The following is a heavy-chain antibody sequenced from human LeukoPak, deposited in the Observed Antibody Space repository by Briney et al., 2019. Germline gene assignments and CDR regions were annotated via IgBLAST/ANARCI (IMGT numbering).Heavy chain of an antibody. V-gene: IGHV3-53*01. CDR2: IYSLGDT. CDR3: AKDHPVAGSYDY. CDR1: GFIVSDNC. Sequence: GGSLRLSCTASGFIVSDNCMSWVRQAPGKGLEWVSLIYSLGDTHYADSVKGRFTISRDNSKNTLYLQMNSLRAEDTAVYYCAKDHPVAGSYDYWGQGTLVTVSS. D-gene: IGHD6-19*01. J-gene: IGHJ4*02.